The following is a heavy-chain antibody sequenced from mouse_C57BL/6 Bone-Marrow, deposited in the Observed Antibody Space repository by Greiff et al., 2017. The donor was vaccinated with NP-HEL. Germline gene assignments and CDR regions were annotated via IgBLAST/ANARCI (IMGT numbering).Heavy chain of an antibody. J-gene: IGHJ4*01. V-gene: IGHV1-64*01. CDR2: IHPNSGST. CDR3: ARNYYGSSYYAMDY. D-gene: IGHD1-1*01. CDR1: GYTFTSYW. Sequence: VQLQQPGAELVKPGASVKLSCKASGYTFTSYWMHWVKQRPGQGLEWIGMIHPNSGSTNYNEKFKSKATLTVDKSSSTAYMQLSSLTSEDSAVYYGARNYYGSSYYAMDYWGQGTSATVSA.